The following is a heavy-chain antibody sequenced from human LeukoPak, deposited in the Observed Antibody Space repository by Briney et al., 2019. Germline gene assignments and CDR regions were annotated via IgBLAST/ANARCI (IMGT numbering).Heavy chain of an antibody. CDR1: GFTFNSYS. CDR2: ISDDETYK. CDR3: AKEYYDFWSGYPHDY. J-gene: IGHJ4*02. Sequence: PGGSLRLSCAASGFTFNSYSMHWVRQAPGKGLEWVTAISDDETYKFYADSVKGRFTISRDNSKNTLYLQMNSLRAEDTAVYYCAKEYYDFWSGYPHDYWGQGTLVTVSS. D-gene: IGHD3-3*01. V-gene: IGHV3-30-3*01.